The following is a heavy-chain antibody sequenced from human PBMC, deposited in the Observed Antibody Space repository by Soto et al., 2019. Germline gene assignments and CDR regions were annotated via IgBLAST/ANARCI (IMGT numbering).Heavy chain of an antibody. D-gene: IGHD5-18*01. Sequence: PSETLSLTCAVYGGSFSGYYWSWIRQPPGKGLEWIGEINHSGSTNYNPSLKSRVTISVDTSKNQFSLKLSSVTAADTAVYYCARGGWPSPLDTAMAPGLQAKKEFDYWGQGTLVTVSS. CDR2: INHSGST. J-gene: IGHJ4*02. CDR3: ARGGWPSPLDTAMAPGLQAKKEFDY. CDR1: GGSFSGYY. V-gene: IGHV4-34*01.